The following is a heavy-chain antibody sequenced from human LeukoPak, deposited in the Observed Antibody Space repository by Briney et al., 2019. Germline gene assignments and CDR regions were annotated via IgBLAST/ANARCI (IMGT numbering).Heavy chain of an antibody. V-gene: IGHV4-4*07. CDR3: ARDPEDWFDP. D-gene: IGHD1-14*01. CDR2: IYYSGST. Sequence: SETLSLTCTVSGGSISSYYWSWIRQPAGKGLEWIGSIYYSGSTYYNPSLKSRVTISVDTSKNQFSLKLSSVTAADTAVYYCARDPEDWFDPWGQGTLVTVSS. CDR1: GGSISSYY. J-gene: IGHJ5*02.